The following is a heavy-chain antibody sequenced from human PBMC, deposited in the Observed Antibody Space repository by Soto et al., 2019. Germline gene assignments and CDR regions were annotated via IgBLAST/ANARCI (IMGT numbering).Heavy chain of an antibody. CDR3: ARDHGSYPNT. CDR2: VYYSGAA. D-gene: IGHD3-16*02. CDR1: GGSISSGDYY. J-gene: IGHJ1*01. V-gene: IGHV4-61*08. Sequence: PSETLSLTCTVSGGSISSGDYYWSWIRQPPGKGLEWIGYVYYSGAADYNPSLKPRVTISIATSKTQFSLRLASATAADTGVYYCARDHGSYPNTWGQGILVTVSS.